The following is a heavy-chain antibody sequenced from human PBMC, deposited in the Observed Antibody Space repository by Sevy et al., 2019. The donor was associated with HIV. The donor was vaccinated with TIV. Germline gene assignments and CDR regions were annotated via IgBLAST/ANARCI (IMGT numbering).Heavy chain of an antibody. J-gene: IGHJ3*02. Sequence: GGSLRLSCAASGFTFSSYSMNWVRQAPGKGLEWVSSISSSSSYIYYADSVKGRFTISRDNAKNRLYLQMNSRRAEDTAVYYCARDRVLRYFDWLDAFDIWGQGTMVTVSS. CDR2: ISSSSSYI. V-gene: IGHV3-21*01. D-gene: IGHD3-9*01. CDR3: ARDRVLRYFDWLDAFDI. CDR1: GFTFSSYS.